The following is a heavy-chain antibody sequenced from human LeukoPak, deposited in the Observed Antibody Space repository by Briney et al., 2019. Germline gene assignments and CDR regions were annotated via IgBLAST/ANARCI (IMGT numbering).Heavy chain of an antibody. J-gene: IGHJ6*02. D-gene: IGHD6-13*01. CDR1: GGSISSYY. V-gene: IGHV4-4*07. CDR2: IYTSGGT. Sequence: KASETLSLTCTVSGGSISSYYWSWIRQPAGKGLEWIGRIYTSGGTTYNPSFRGGVTMSVDTYQSQFSLKLTSVPAADTAVYYCASTTYRSSWSYYYYYGMDVWGQGTTVTVSS. CDR3: ASTTYRSSWSYYYYYGMDV.